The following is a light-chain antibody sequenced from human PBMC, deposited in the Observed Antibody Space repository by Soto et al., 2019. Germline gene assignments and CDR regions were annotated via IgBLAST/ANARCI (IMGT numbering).Light chain of an antibody. CDR3: QQYNNWPLT. J-gene: IGKJ1*01. CDR1: QSVSSN. CDR2: GAS. Sequence: EIVMTQSPATLSVSPGERATLSCRASQSVSSNLAWYQQKPGQAPRRLIYGASTRDTGIPARFSGSGSGTEFTLTISSLQSEDFAVYYCQQYNNWPLTLGQGTKVEIK. V-gene: IGKV3-15*01.